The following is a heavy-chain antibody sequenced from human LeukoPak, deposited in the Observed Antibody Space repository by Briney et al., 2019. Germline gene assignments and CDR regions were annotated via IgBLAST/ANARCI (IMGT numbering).Heavy chain of an antibody. CDR3: ARGLLPGDFEDYYYMDV. D-gene: IGHD7-27*01. CDR1: GFTFSSYW. CDR2: IKQDGSEK. J-gene: IGHJ6*03. Sequence: PGGSLRLSCAASGFTFSSYWMSGVRQAPGKGLAGVANIKQDGSEKYYVDSVKGRFTISRDNAKNSLYLQMNSLRAEETAVYYCARGLLPGDFEDYYYMDVWGKGTTVTVSS. V-gene: IGHV3-7*01.